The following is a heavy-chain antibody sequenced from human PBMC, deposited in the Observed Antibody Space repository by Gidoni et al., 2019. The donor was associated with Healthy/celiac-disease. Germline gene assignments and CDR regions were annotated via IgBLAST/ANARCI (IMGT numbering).Heavy chain of an antibody. CDR2: ISSNGGST. J-gene: IGHJ4*02. V-gene: IGHV3-64D*08. D-gene: IGHD5-18*01. CDR3: LTGYSYGYGGDY. Sequence: EVQLVESGGGLVQPGGSLRLSCSASGFTFSSYAMHGVRQAPGKGLEYVSAISSNGGSTYYADSVKGRFTISRDNSHNTLYLQMSSLRAEDTAVYYCLTGYSYGYGGDYWGQGTLVTVSS. CDR1: GFTFSSYA.